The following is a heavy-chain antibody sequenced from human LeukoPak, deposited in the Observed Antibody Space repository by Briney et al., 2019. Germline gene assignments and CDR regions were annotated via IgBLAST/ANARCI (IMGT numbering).Heavy chain of an antibody. J-gene: IGHJ3*02. CDR2: LYDSGST. D-gene: IGHD5-12*01. Sequence: SETLSLICTVSGGSISSSGYNWDWIRQPPGKGLEWIGNLYDSGSTYYNPSLKSRVTISVDTSNNQFSLKLSSVTAADTAVYYCARHTRLGYSGYENAFDIWGQGTMVTVSS. CDR1: GGSISSSGYN. V-gene: IGHV4-39*01. CDR3: ARHTRLGYSGYENAFDI.